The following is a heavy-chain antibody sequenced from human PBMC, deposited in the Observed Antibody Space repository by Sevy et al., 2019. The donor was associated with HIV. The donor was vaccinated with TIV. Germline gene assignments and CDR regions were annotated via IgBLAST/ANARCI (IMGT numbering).Heavy chain of an antibody. D-gene: IGHD2-15*01. J-gene: IGHJ4*02. CDR1: GFTFGDYA. V-gene: IGHV3-49*03. Sequence: GGSLRLSCTASGFTFGDYAMSWFRQAPGKGLEWVGFMRSKIYGGTTEYAASVKGRFTISRDDSKSIAYLHMNSLKTEDTAVYYCTRFCASDGSPAAGYWGQGTLVTVSS. CDR3: TRFCASDGSPAAGY. CDR2: MRSKIYGGTT.